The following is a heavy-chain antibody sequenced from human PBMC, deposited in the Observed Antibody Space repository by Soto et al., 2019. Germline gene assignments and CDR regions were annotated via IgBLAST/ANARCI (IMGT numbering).Heavy chain of an antibody. V-gene: IGHV1-3*01. CDR1: GYTFTSYA. CDR3: ARTLLWFGELFPPQNFDY. J-gene: IGHJ4*02. CDR2: INAGNGNT. D-gene: IGHD3-10*01. Sequence: QVQLVQSGAEVKKPGPSVKVSCKASGYTFTSYAMHWVRQAPGQRLEGMGGINAGNGNTKYSQKFQGRVTITRDTSASTAYMELSSLRSEDTAVYYCARTLLWFGELFPPQNFDYWGQGTLVTVSS.